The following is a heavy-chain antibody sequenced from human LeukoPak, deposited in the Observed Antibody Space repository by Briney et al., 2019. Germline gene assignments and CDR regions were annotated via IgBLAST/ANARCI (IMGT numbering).Heavy chain of an antibody. CDR2: ISGSGGST. V-gene: IGHV3-23*01. J-gene: IGHJ3*02. Sequence: PGGSLRLSCAASGFTFSSYGMSWVRQAPGKGLEWVSAISGSGGSTYYADSVKGRFTISRDNSKNTLYLQMNSLRTEDTAVYYCAKISGDPKRPLYDYVWGSYLLDAFDIWGQGTMVTVSS. D-gene: IGHD3-16*02. CDR3: AKISGDPKRPLYDYVWGSYLLDAFDI. CDR1: GFTFSSYG.